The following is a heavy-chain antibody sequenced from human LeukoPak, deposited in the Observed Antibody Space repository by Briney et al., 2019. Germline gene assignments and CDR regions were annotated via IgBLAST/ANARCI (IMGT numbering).Heavy chain of an antibody. J-gene: IGHJ4*02. CDR3: ARSGLGATEGIDY. CDR1: GGSISSYY. CDR2: IYSSGYS. Sequence: SETLSLTCIIPGGSISSYYWSWIRQPPGKGLEWIGYIYSSGYSNYNPSLKSRVTISVDTSKNQFSLKLSSVTAADTAVYYCARSGLGATEGIDYWGQGTLVTVSS. V-gene: IGHV4-59*08. D-gene: IGHD1-26*01.